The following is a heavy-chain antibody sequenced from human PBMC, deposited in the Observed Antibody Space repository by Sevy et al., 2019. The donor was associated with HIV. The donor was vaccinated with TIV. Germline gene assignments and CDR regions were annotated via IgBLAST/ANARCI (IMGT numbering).Heavy chain of an antibody. CDR2: ISGSDGST. CDR3: APNWNLDY. J-gene: IGHJ4*02. CDR1: GFTFSSYA. Sequence: GGSLRLSCAASGFTFSSYAMSWVRQAPGKGLEWISVISGSDGSTYYADSVKGRFTISRDNSKNTLYLQMNSLRAEDTAVYYCAPNWNLDYWGQGTLVTVSS. D-gene: IGHD1-1*01. V-gene: IGHV3-23*01.